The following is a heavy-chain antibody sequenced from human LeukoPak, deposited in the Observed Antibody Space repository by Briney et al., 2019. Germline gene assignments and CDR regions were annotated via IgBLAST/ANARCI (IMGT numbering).Heavy chain of an antibody. J-gene: IGHJ4*02. D-gene: IGHD4-17*01. CDR2: INPSGGST. V-gene: IGHV1-46*01. Sequence: ASVKVSCKASGYTFTSYYMQWVRQAPGQGLEWMGIINPSGGSTTYAQKFQGRVTMTRDTSTSTVYMELTSLRSEDTAVFYCARARDYGDYVFDYWGQGTLVTVSS. CDR3: ARARDYGDYVFDY. CDR1: GYTFTSYY.